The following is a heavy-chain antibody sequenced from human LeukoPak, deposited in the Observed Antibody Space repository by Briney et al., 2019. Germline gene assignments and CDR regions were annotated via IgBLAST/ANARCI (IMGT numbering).Heavy chain of an antibody. D-gene: IGHD3-22*01. J-gene: IGHJ4*02. CDR3: AKVALPRITMIVVVDY. CDR2: ISYDGSNK. V-gene: IGHV3-30*18. CDR1: GFTFSSYG. Sequence: GGSLRLSCAASGFTFSSYGMHWVRQAPGKGLEWVAVISYDGSNKYYADSVKGRFTISRDNSKNTLYLQMNSLRAEDTAVYYCAKVALPRITMIVVVDYWGQGTLVTVSS.